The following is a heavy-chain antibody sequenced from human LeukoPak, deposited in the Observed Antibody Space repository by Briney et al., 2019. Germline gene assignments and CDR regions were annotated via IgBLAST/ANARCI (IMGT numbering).Heavy chain of an antibody. V-gene: IGHV4-34*01. CDR3: ARGSTGSPLVY. Sequence: PSETLSLTCAVYGGSFSGYYWSWIRQPPGKGLEWVEEINHSGSTNYNPSLKSRVTISVDTSKNQFSLKLSSVTAADTAVYYCARGSTGSPLVYWGQGTLVTVSS. CDR2: INHSGST. J-gene: IGHJ4*02. CDR1: GGSFSGYY. D-gene: IGHD3-9*01.